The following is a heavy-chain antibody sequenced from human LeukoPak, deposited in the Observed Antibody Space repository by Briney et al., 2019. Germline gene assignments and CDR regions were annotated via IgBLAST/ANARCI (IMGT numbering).Heavy chain of an antibody. CDR3: ARSTYAYFDY. J-gene: IGHJ4*02. V-gene: IGHV1-2*02. CDR2: INPKSGGA. Sequence: ASVKVSCKASGYTFTGYYIHWVRQAPGQGLGWMGWINPKSGGANYAQKFQGRVTMTRDTSISTAYMELSRLRSVDTAVYYCARSTYAYFDYWGQGTLVTVSS. D-gene: IGHD5/OR15-5a*01. CDR1: GYTFTGYY.